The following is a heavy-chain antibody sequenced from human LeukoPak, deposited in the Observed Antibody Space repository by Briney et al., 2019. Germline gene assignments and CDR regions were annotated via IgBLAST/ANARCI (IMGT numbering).Heavy chain of an antibody. D-gene: IGHD5-12*01. V-gene: IGHV1-2*02. CDR3: ARAVGYSGYETYYYYYMDV. Sequence: ASVKVSCKASGYTFTGYYMHWVRQAPGQGLEWMGWINPNSGGTNYAQKFQGRVTMTRDTSISTAYMELSRLRSDDTAVYYCARAVGYSGYETYYYYYMDVWGKGTTVTISS. J-gene: IGHJ6*03. CDR2: INPNSGGT. CDR1: GYTFTGYY.